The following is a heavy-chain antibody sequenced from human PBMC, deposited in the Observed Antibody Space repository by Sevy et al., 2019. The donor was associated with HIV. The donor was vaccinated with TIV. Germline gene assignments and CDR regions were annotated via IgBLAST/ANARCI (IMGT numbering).Heavy chain of an antibody. D-gene: IGHD6-13*01. CDR3: GRTPSTSSWTSLDY. CDR2: ITNSGSAL. J-gene: IGHJ4*02. CDR1: GFTFSNSE. Sequence: GESLKISCAASGFTFSNSEMNWVRQAPGKGPEWISYITNSGSALYYADSVKGRFTISRDNAKNSLVLQMNSPRAEDTAIYYCGRTPSTSSWTSLDYWGQGTLVTVSS. V-gene: IGHV3-48*03.